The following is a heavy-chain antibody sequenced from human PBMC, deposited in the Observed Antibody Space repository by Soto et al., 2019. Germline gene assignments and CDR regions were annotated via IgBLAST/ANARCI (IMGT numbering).Heavy chain of an antibody. J-gene: IGHJ4*02. D-gene: IGHD3-3*01. Sequence: SETLSLTCTVSGGSVNSGSYYWSWIRQPLGKGLEWIGYVYYTGRTNYNPSLKSRVTISLDTSKNQFSLMLTSVTAADTAVYYCARDFDYFDYWGQGTVVTAPQ. CDR1: GGSVNSGSYY. CDR2: VYYTGRT. CDR3: ARDFDYFDY. V-gene: IGHV4-61*01.